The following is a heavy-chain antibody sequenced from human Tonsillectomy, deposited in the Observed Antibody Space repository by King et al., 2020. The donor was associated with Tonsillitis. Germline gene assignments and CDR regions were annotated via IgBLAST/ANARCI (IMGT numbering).Heavy chain of an antibody. Sequence: VQLVESGGGLVQPGGSLRLSSAASGFTFSSYAMSWVRQAPGKGLEWVSAISGSGGSTYYADSVRGRFTFSRENSKNTLCLQMNSLRAEDTAVYYCAKDVRSGYDFWGLGDSYFDLWGRGTLVTVSS. D-gene: IGHD5-12*01. CDR2: ISGSGGST. J-gene: IGHJ2*01. V-gene: IGHV3-23*04. CDR1: GFTFSSYA. CDR3: AKDVRSGYDFWGLGDSYFDL.